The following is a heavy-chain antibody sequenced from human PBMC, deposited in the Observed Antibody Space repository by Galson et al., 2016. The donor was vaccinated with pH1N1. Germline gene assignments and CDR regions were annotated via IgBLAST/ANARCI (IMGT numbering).Heavy chain of an antibody. J-gene: IGHJ4*02. CDR3: ARLWELPYFDS. Sequence: SLRLSCAASGFTFRNYEMNWVRQAPGKGLEWVSYISGSGTTIYYADSVKGRFTISRDNAKNSLYLQMDSLRAEDTAVYYCARLWELPYFDSWGQGTLVTVSS. V-gene: IGHV3-48*03. D-gene: IGHD1-26*01. CDR1: GFTFRNYE. CDR2: ISGSGTTI.